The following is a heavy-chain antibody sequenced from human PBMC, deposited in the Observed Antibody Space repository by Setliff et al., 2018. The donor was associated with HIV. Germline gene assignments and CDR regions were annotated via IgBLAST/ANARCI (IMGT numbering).Heavy chain of an antibody. CDR2: VNRGRRT. CDR1: GGSFSDYY. CDR3: AKTIGRYFDIFDN. V-gene: IGHV4-34*01. Sequence: SETLSLTCALYGGSFSDYYWSWIRQPPGMGLEWIGEVNRGRRTNYNSSLKSRVTISIDTSKNQFSLKLNSVTAADTAVYYCAKTIGRYFDIFDNWGQGTLVTVSS. J-gene: IGHJ4*02. D-gene: IGHD3-9*01.